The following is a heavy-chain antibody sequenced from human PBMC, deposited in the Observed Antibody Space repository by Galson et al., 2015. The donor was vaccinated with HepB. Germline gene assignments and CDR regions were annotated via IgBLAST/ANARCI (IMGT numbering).Heavy chain of an antibody. CDR3: VKDPDYYDSSGYYHGAFDI. CDR2: ISSNGGST. Sequence: SLRLSCAASGFTFSSYAMHWVRQAPGKGLEYVSAISSNGGSTYYADSVKGRFTISRDNSKNTLYLQMSSLRAEDTAVYYCVKDPDYYDSSGYYHGAFDIWGRGTMVTVSS. V-gene: IGHV3-64D*06. J-gene: IGHJ3*02. CDR1: GFTFSSYA. D-gene: IGHD3-22*01.